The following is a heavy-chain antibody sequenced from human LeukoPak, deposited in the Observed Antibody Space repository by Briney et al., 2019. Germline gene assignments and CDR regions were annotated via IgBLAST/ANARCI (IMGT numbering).Heavy chain of an antibody. Sequence: PGGSLRLSCAASGFTFSNAWMSWVRQAPGKGLEWVGRIKSKTDGETTDYAAPVKGRFTISRDDSKNTLYLQMNSLKTEDTAVYYCTTFVRSYADYWGQGTLVTVSS. D-gene: IGHD3-16*01. CDR1: GFTFSNAW. V-gene: IGHV3-15*01. CDR3: TTFVRSYADY. CDR2: IKSKTDGETT. J-gene: IGHJ4*02.